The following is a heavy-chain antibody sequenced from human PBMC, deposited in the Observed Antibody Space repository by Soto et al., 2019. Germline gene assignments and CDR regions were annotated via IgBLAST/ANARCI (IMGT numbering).Heavy chain of an antibody. CDR3: AKLPPTPDWFDP. D-gene: IGHD2-15*01. CDR2: MNPNSGAT. V-gene: IGHV1-2*06. CDR1: GYTFTGYF. Sequence: QVQLVQSAAEVKKPGASVKVSCKASGYTFTGYFIHWLRQAPGQGLEWMGRMNPNSGATNYAPKFQGRVSMTRDTSIRTAYMELTSLRSDDTAVYYCAKLPPTPDWFDPWGQGTLVTVSS. J-gene: IGHJ5*02.